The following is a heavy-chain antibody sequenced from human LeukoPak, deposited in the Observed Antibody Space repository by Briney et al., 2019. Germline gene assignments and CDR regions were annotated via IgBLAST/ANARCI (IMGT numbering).Heavy chain of an antibody. V-gene: IGHV3-48*01. J-gene: IGHJ4*02. CDR3: ARSRGNSLERATSRLDY. Sequence: GGSLRLSCAASGFTFSSYSMNWVRQAPGKGLEWVSYISVSSSTIYYADSVKGRFTISRDNAKNSLYLQMNSLRPEDTAVYYCARSRGNSLERATSRLDYWGQGTLVTVSS. CDR1: GFTFSSYS. CDR2: ISVSSSTI. D-gene: IGHD1-1*01.